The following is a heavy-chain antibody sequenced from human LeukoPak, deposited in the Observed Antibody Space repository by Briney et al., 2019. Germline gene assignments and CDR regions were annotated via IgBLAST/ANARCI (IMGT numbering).Heavy chain of an antibody. J-gene: IGHJ4*02. V-gene: IGHV3-49*04. Sequence: GGSLRLSCTASGFTFGDYAMSWVRQAPGKGLEWVGFIRSKAYGGTTEYAASVKGRFTISRDDSKSIAYLQMNSLKTEDTAVYYCTRVTPQMYYYDSSGYYYGGYFDYWGQGTLVTVSS. CDR3: TRVTPQMYYYDSSGYYYGGYFDY. CDR1: GFTFGDYA. D-gene: IGHD3-22*01. CDR2: IRSKAYGGTT.